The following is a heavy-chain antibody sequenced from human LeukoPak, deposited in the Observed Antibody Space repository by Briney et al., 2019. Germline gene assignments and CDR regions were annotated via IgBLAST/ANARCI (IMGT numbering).Heavy chain of an antibody. D-gene: IGHD3-10*01. J-gene: IGHJ4*02. V-gene: IGHV3-53*01. Sequence: GGSLRLSCAASGFPVSRNYMSSVRPAPGQWLESVSVISSAGSTYSTDSVKGRFTISRDNSKDALYLQKNSLRAEDTAVYYCARDSYYGSGSYYRYTFDYWGQGTLVTVSS. CDR1: GFPVSRNY. CDR3: ARDSYYGSGSYYRYTFDY. CDR2: ISSAGST.